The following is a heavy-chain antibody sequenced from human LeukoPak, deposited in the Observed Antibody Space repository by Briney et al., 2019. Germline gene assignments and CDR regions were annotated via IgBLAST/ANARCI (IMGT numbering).Heavy chain of an antibody. Sequence: GGSLTLSCPASGFTDSSNYMSWVRQAPGKGLEWVSVIYSCGSTYYADSVKGRFTISRDNSKNTLYLQMNSQRAEDTAVYYCARGTAYWGQGTLVTVSS. V-gene: IGHV3-53*01. J-gene: IGHJ4*02. D-gene: IGHD2-8*02. CDR1: GFTDSSNY. CDR3: ARGTAY. CDR2: IYSCGST.